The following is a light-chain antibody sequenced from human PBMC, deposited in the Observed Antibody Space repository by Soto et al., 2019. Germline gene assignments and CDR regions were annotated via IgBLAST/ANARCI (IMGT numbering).Light chain of an antibody. CDR3: QQARYYPYT. CDR2: AVS. CDR1: QSVNSW. V-gene: IGKV1-12*01. Sequence: DIQMTQSPSSVSASVGDRVTITCRASQSVNSWLAWYQQEPGKAPKLLIYAVSNLESGVPSRFSGSGSGTDFTLTISSLQPEDFATYYCQQARYYPYTFGQGTKVEIK. J-gene: IGKJ2*01.